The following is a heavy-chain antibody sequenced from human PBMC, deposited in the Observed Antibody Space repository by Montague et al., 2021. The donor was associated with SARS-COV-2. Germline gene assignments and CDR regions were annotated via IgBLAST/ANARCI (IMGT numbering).Heavy chain of an antibody. J-gene: IGHJ4*02. Sequence: SETLSLTCAVYGGSSSNYYWTWIRQPPGKGLEWIGEINHSGSTNYNPSLKSRVTISVDTSKNQFSLKLSSVTAADTAVYFCARGGIAARRRYFDYWGQGTLVTVSS. CDR3: ARGGIAARRRYFDY. CDR2: INHSGST. D-gene: IGHD6-6*01. CDR1: GGSSSNYY. V-gene: IGHV4-34*01.